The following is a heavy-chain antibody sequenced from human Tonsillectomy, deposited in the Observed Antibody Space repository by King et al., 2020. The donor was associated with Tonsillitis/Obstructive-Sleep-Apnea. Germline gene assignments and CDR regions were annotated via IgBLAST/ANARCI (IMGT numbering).Heavy chain of an antibody. CDR3: NARGGRY. D-gene: IGHD3-10*01. CDR2: FNRKSDGGTI. V-gene: IGHV3-15*01. CDR1: GFTFSHAW. J-gene: IGHJ4*02. Sequence: VQLVQSGGGLVQPGGSLILSCGASGFTFSHAWRSWVPQAPGKGLEGGCRFNRKSDGGTIDYTAPVKDRFTISSDYSKNRLYLQMNSLKTEDTVVYYCNARGGRYWGQGTLVTVSS.